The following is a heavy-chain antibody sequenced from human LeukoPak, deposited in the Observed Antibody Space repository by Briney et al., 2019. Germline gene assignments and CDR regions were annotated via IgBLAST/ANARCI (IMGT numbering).Heavy chain of an antibody. D-gene: IGHD4-17*01. Sequence: PGGSLRLSCDAAEFSFSYFAMHWVRQAPGKGLEWVAVISYDGNNKFYADSVKGRFTVSRDNSNNTLYLQMSSLRLDDTAIYYCARGLNRYFTTVTPLGDYWGQGILVTVSS. CDR3: ARGLNRYFTTVTPLGDY. V-gene: IGHV3-30-3*01. J-gene: IGHJ4*02. CDR1: EFSFSYFA. CDR2: ISYDGNNK.